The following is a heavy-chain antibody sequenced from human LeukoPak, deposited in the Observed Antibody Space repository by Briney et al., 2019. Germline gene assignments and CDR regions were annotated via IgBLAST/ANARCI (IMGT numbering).Heavy chain of an antibody. CDR3: ARQGSGFAPKSYYYMDV. J-gene: IGHJ6*03. D-gene: IGHD3-10*01. CDR1: GYSVTIYW. CDR2: IYPGDSET. Sequence: GESLKISCKGSGYSVTIYWIGWVRQMPGKGLEGMGIIYPGDSETRYSPSFQGQVTISADKSISTAYLQWSSLKASHTAMYYCARQGSGFAPKSYYYMDVWGKGTTVIVSS. V-gene: IGHV5-51*01.